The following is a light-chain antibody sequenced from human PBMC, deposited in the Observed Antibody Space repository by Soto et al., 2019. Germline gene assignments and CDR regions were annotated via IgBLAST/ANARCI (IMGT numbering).Light chain of an antibody. CDR2: EVT. J-gene: IGLJ3*02. Sequence: QSALTQPPSASGSPGQSVTISCTGTSSDVGGYNYVSWYQQYPGRAPKLMIYEVTKRPSGVPDRFSGSKSGNTASLTVSGLQAEDEAAYSCSSYAASNNFYFVFGGGTKLTVL. CDR1: SSDVGGYNY. CDR3: SSYAASNNFYFV. V-gene: IGLV2-8*01.